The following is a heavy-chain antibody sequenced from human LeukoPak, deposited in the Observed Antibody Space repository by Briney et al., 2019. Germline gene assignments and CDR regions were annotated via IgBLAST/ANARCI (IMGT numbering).Heavy chain of an antibody. J-gene: IGHJ4*02. CDR3: ARRAAALDS. CDR2: FHHSGST. CDR1: GASISRYY. D-gene: IGHD6-13*01. Sequence: SETLSLTCSVSGASISRYYWSWIRQPPGKGLEWIGYFHHSGSTNYSPSLSSRITMSVDTSKNQFSLRLNSVTAADTAIYYCARRAAALDSWGQGTLVTVSS. V-gene: IGHV4-59*12.